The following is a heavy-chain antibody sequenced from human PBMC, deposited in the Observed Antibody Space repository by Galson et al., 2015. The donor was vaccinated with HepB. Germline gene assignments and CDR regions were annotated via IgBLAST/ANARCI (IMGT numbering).Heavy chain of an antibody. CDR1: GFTFSSYA. V-gene: IGHV3-30-3*01. CDR2: ISYDGSNK. CDR3: ARDHSITMIVVWH. Sequence: SLRLSCAASGFTFSSYAMHWVRQAPGKGLEWVAVISYDGSNKYYADSVKGRFTISRDNSKNTLYLQMNSLRAEDTAVYYCARDHSITMIVVWHWGQGTLVTVSP. J-gene: IGHJ1*01. D-gene: IGHD3-22*01.